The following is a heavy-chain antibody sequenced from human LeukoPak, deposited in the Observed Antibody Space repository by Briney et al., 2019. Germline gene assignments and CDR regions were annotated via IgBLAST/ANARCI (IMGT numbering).Heavy chain of an antibody. CDR2: IRSKAYGGTT. D-gene: IGHD6-13*01. V-gene: IGHV3-49*04. Sequence: GGSLRLSCTASGFTFGDYAMSWVRQAPGKRLEWVGFIRSKAYGGTTEYAASVKGRFTISRDDSKSIAYLQMNSLKTEDTAVYYCTRVEAAASYYFDQWGQGTLVTVSS. J-gene: IGHJ4*02. CDR3: TRVEAAASYYFDQ. CDR1: GFTFGDYA.